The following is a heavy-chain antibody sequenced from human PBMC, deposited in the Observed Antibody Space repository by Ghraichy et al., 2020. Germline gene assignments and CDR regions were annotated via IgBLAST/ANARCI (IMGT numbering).Heavy chain of an antibody. J-gene: IGHJ4*02. CDR1: GESFSGCY. CDR2: INHSGST. V-gene: IGHV4-34*01. CDR3: ARGIPLTLMVYAIGVISGYFAY. Sequence: SETLSLTCAVYGESFSGCYWSGIRQHPGKGLQWFGEINHSGSTNYNPSLKSRVTISIDTSKNQFFLKLSSVTAADTAVYYCARGIPLTLMVYAIGVISGYFAYWSQGTLVTASS. D-gene: IGHD2-8*01.